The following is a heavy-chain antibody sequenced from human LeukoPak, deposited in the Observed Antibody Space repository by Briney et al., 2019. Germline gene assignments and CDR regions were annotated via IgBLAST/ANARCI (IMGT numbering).Heavy chain of an antibody. CDR2: INHSGST. D-gene: IGHD3-9*01. CDR3: ARSTRVIINYNWFDP. CDR1: GGSFSGYY. Sequence: SETLSLTCAVYGGSFSGYYWSRIRQPPGKGLEWIGEINHSGSTNYNPSLKSRVTISVDTSKNQFSLKLSSVTAADTAAYYCARSTRVIINYNWFDPWGQGTLVTVSS. J-gene: IGHJ5*02. V-gene: IGHV4-34*01.